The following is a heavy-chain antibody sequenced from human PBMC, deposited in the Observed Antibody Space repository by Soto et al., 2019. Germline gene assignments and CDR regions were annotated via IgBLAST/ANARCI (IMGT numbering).Heavy chain of an antibody. D-gene: IGHD3-22*01. CDR2: ISRYGDFT. J-gene: IGHJ4*02. Sequence: EVQLLESGGDLIQPGGSLRLSCAASGFTFNIYAMTWVRQAPGKGLEWVSAISRYGDFTYYAVSVEGRFTTSRDNSKNTLYLQMNSLRAEDTAVYYCAKDRYLDHDSRGYLFDNWGQGTLVTVSS. CDR1: GFTFNIYA. CDR3: AKDRYLDHDSRGYLFDN. V-gene: IGHV3-23*01.